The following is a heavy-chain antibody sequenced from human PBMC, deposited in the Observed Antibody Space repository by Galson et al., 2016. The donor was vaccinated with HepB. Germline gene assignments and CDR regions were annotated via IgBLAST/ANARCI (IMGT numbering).Heavy chain of an antibody. J-gene: IGHJ6*02. CDR1: GFTFSNYW. CDR2: ISSDGRTT. D-gene: IGHD2-15*01. V-gene: IGHV3-74*01. CDR3: ARDGGVNHCSVGTCRYTYASFGMDV. Sequence: SLRLSCAASGFTFSNYWMHWVRQVPGKGLVWVSQISSDGRTTRYADSVKGRFTISRANATNTLYLQMTSLRPEDTAVYYCARDGGVNHCSVGTCRYTYASFGMDVWGQGTTVTVSS.